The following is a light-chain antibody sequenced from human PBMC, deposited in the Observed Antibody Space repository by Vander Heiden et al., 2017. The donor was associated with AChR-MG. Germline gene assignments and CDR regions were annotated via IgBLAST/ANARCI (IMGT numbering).Light chain of an antibody. CDR1: SSDIGLYDY. V-gene: IGLV2-8*01. Sequence: QSALTQPPSASGSPGQSVTISCTGTSSDIGLYDYVSWYQQHPGKAPQLIIYEVTERPSGVPDSFSGSKSGNTASLTVSGLQAEDEADYYCSSYTHTSWVFGGGTKLSVL. J-gene: IGLJ3*02. CDR2: EVT. CDR3: SSYTHTSWV.